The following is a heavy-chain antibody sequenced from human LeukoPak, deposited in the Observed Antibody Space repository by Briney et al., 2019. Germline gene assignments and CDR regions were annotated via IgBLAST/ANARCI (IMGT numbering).Heavy chain of an antibody. CDR3: ARGLMMAVAGRGEFHY. Sequence: SETLSLTCTVSGGSISSYYWSWIRQPPGKGLEWIGFIYYSGSTNYNPSLKSRVTISVDTSKNQFSLKLSSVTAADTAVYYCARGLMMAVAGRGEFHYWGQGTLVTVSS. J-gene: IGHJ4*02. CDR2: IYYSGST. CDR1: GGSISSYY. D-gene: IGHD6-13*01. V-gene: IGHV4-59*01.